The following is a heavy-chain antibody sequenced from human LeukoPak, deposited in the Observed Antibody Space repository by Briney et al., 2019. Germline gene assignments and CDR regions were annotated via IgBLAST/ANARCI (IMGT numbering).Heavy chain of an antibody. CDR2: ISSSSSTI. Sequence: GGSLRLSCAASWFTLSSYSMNWVRQAPGKGLEWVSYISSSSSTIYYADSVKGRFTISRDNAKNSLSLQMNSLRDEDTAVYYCARESHEGGSCNYFDYWGQGTLVTVSS. CDR3: ARESHEGGSCNYFDY. D-gene: IGHD2-15*01. J-gene: IGHJ4*02. V-gene: IGHV3-48*02. CDR1: WFTLSSYS.